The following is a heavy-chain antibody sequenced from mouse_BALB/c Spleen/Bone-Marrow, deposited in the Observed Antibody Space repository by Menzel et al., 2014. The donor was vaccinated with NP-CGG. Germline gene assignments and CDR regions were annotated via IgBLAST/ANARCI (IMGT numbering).Heavy chain of an antibody. Sequence: GAELVMPGASVKMSCKASGYTFTDYWMHWVKQRPGQGLEWIGAIDTSDSYTSYNQKFKGKATLTVDESSSTAYMQLSSLTSEDSAVYYCARDYYGRGWYFDVWGAGTAVTVSS. D-gene: IGHD1-1*01. CDR1: GYTFTDYW. V-gene: IGHV1-69*01. CDR2: IDTSDSYT. CDR3: ARDYYGRGWYFDV. J-gene: IGHJ1*01.